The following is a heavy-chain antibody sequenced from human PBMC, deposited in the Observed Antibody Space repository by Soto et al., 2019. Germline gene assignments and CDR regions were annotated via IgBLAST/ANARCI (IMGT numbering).Heavy chain of an antibody. J-gene: IGHJ4*02. CDR1: GGSFSGYY. D-gene: IGHD6-19*01. V-gene: IGHV4-34*01. Sequence: QVQLQQWGAGLLKPSETLSLTCAVYGGSFSGYYWSWIRQPPGKGLEWIGEINHSGSTNYNPSLKSRVTISVDTSKNQFSLKLSSVTAADTAVYYCARGAPGIAVAGSPFDYWGQGTLVTVSS. CDR3: ARGAPGIAVAGSPFDY. CDR2: INHSGST.